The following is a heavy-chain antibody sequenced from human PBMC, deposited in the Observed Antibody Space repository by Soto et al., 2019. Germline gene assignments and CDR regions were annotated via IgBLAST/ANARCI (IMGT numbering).Heavy chain of an antibody. V-gene: IGHV1-8*01. J-gene: IGHJ6*01. CDR2: MNPNSGNT. CDR1: GYTFTIYD. CDR3: ARHGAGVVILPGVLDG. D-gene: IGHD3-3*01. Sequence: ASVKVSCKASGYTFTIYDINWVRQATGEGLEWMGWMNPNSGNTGYAQKFQGRVTMTRDTSISTAYMELSSLRSEDTAVYYCARHGAGVVILPGVLDGRGQGTKVIV.